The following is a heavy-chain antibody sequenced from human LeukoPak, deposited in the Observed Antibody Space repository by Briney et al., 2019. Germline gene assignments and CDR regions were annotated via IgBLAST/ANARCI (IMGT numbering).Heavy chain of an antibody. J-gene: IGHJ5*02. Sequence: SQTLSLTCTVSGGSISSGGYYWSWIRQPPGKGLEWIGEINHSGSTNYNPSLKSRVTISVDTSKNQLSLKLSSVTAADTAVYYCARLFRFDPWGQGTLVTVSS. CDR3: ARLFRFDP. CDR1: GGSISSGGYY. CDR2: INHSGST. V-gene: IGHV4-30-2*01.